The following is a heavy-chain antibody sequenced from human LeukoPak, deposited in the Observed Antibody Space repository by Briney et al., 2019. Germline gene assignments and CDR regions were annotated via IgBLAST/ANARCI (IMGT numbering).Heavy chain of an antibody. J-gene: IGHJ4*02. Sequence: GGSLRLSCAASGFAFSNYAMSWVRQAPGKGLEWVSSLSGGGDSRYYADSVMGRFTISRDNSKNTLYLQMNSLRAEDTAVYYCAKAVRSMVTGGGYFDTWGQGTLVTVSS. CDR3: AKAVRSMVTGGGYFDT. D-gene: IGHD3-10*01. CDR1: GFAFSNYA. CDR2: LSGGGDSR. V-gene: IGHV3-23*01.